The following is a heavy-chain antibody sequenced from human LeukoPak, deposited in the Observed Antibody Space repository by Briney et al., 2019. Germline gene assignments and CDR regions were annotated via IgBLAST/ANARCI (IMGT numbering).Heavy chain of an antibody. D-gene: IGHD4-17*01. CDR1: GGSISSGGYS. V-gene: IGHV4-61*08. J-gene: IGHJ6*03. Sequence: SETLSLTCAVSGGSISSGGYSWSWIRQPPGKGLEWIGYIYYSGSTNYNPSLKSRVTISVDTSKNQFSLKLSSVTAADTAVYYCARRRGGDYGMYYYYYMDVWGKGTTVTVSS. CDR3: ARRRGGDYGMYYYYYMDV. CDR2: IYYSGST.